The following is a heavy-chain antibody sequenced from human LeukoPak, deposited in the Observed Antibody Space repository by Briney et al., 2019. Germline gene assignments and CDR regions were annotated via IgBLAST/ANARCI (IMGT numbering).Heavy chain of an antibody. CDR1: GFTFSSYG. V-gene: IGHV3-30*03. CDR3: AFGDYYDSSGYRTFDY. J-gene: IGHJ4*02. CDR2: ISYDGSNK. D-gene: IGHD3-22*01. Sequence: GGSLRLSCAASGFTFSSYGMHWVRQAPGKGLEWVAVISYDGSNKYYADSVKGRFTISRDNSKDTLYLQMNSLRAEDTAVYYCAFGDYYDSSGYRTFDYWGQGTLVTVSS.